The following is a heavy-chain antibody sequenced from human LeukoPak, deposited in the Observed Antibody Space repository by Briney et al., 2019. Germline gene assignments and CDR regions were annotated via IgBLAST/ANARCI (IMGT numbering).Heavy chain of an antibody. Sequence: WASVKVSCKASASPFTAYYIHWVRQAPGQGLEWMGWINPKTGGTNYAQKFQGRVTMTRDTSINTAYMELSSLRSDDTAFYYCARGASPYGSGSYYSDYWGQGTLVTVSS. CDR1: ASPFTAYY. CDR3: ARGASPYGSGSYYSDY. V-gene: IGHV1-2*02. CDR2: INPKTGGT. J-gene: IGHJ4*02. D-gene: IGHD3-10*01.